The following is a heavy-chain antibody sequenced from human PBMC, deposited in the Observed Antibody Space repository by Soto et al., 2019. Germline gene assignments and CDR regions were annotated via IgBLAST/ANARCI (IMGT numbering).Heavy chain of an antibody. Sequence: EVQLVESGGGVGQPGGSLRLSCAASGFTFSSSWMNWVRQVPGKGLEWISRLYSDGTGTNYADSVKGRITISRDNAKNTLYLQMNSLRVEDTAVYYCARVDSIAVGGPFVLWGQGVLVTVSS. V-gene: IGHV3-74*01. D-gene: IGHD6-19*01. CDR1: GFTFSSSW. CDR3: ARVDSIAVGGPFVL. J-gene: IGHJ4*02. CDR2: LYSDGTGT.